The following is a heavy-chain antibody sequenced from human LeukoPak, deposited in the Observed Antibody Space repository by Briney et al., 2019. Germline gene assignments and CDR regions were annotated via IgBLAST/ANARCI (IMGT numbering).Heavy chain of an antibody. V-gene: IGHV1-8*03. CDR1: GYTFTSYD. Sequence: GASVKVSCKASGYTFTSYDINWVRQATEQGLEWMVCTNPNSGNTGYAQKFQGRVTITRNTSISTAYMEVSSLRSEDTAVYYCARAPSWGTTGYSYYYMDVWGKGTTVTVSS. CDR2: TNPNSGNT. J-gene: IGHJ6*03. D-gene: IGHD4-11*01. CDR3: ARAPSWGTTGYSYYYMDV.